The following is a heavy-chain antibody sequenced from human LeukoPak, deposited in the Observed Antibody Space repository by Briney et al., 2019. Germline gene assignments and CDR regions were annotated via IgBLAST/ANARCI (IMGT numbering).Heavy chain of an antibody. CDR3: ASRYDYSNYIDY. V-gene: IGHV4-39*02. Sequence: SETLSLTCTVSGGSISSSSYYWGWIRQPPGKGLEWIGTIYYSGGTYYNPSLKSRVTISVDTSKNHFSLKLSSVTAADTAVYYCASRYDYSNYIDYWGQGTLVAVSS. D-gene: IGHD4-11*01. J-gene: IGHJ4*02. CDR1: GGSISSSSYY. CDR2: IYYSGGT.